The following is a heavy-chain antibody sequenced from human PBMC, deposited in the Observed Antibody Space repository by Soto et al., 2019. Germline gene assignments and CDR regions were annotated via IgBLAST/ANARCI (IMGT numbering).Heavy chain of an antibody. CDR1: GGSISGSSYY. D-gene: IGHD3-10*01. CDR2: IYYSGST. Sequence: SETLSLTCTVSGGSISGSSYYWGWIRQPPGKGLEWIGSIYYSGSTYYNPSLKSRVTISVDTSKNQFSLKLSSVTAADTAVYYCARIPYYYYGSGSYGAPYYGMDVWGQGTTVTVSS. J-gene: IGHJ6*02. CDR3: ARIPYYYYGSGSYGAPYYGMDV. V-gene: IGHV4-39*01.